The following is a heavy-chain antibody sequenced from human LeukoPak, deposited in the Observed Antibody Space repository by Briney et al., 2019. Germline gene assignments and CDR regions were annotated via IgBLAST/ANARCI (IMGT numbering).Heavy chain of an antibody. V-gene: IGHV4-34*01. D-gene: IGHD4-17*01. CDR1: GGSFSGYY. J-gene: IGHJ4*02. CDR3: ARWASRGNYGDYYYFDY. CDR2: INHSGST. Sequence: SETLSLTCTVYGGSFSGYYWSWIRQPPGKGLEWIGEINHSGSTNYNPSLKSRVTISVDTSKNQFSLKLSSVTAADTAVYYCARWASRGNYGDYYYFDYWGQGTLVTVSS.